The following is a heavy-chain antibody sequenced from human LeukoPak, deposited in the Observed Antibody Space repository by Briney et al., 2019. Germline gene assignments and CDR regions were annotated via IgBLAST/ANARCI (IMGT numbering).Heavy chain of an antibody. CDR3: AREEMAIDY. Sequence: PSETLSLTCAVSGGSISSYYWNWIRQPAGKGLEWIGRIYTSGNTNSNPSLKSRVTMSVDTSKSQFSLKLSSVTAADTAVYYCAREEMAIDYWGQGTLVTVSS. CDR1: GGSISSYY. J-gene: IGHJ4*02. V-gene: IGHV4-4*07. CDR2: IYTSGNT.